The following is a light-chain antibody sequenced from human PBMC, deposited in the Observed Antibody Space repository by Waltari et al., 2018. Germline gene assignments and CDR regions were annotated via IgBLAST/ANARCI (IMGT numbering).Light chain of an antibody. J-gene: IGKJ1*01. V-gene: IGKV3-20*01. Sequence: CRASQSISRALAWYQQKPGQAPRLLIYGASSRATGIPDRFSGSGSGTDFSLTIGRLKPEDFAVYYCQHYVRLPATFGQGTKVEIK. CDR3: QHYVRLPAT. CDR2: GAS. CDR1: QSISRA.